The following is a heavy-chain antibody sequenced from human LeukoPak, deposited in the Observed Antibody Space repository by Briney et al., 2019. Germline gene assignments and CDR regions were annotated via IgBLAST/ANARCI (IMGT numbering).Heavy chain of an antibody. CDR3: AREGTYYYGSGPYFDY. CDR1: GFTFSGYR. V-gene: IGHV3-7*01. J-gene: IGHJ4*02. D-gene: IGHD3-10*01. CDR2: IKEDGSDI. Sequence: GGSLRLSCAASGFTFSGYRMSWVRQAPGKGLEWVANIKEDGSDIYYVDSVKGRFTISRDNAKNSLYLQMNSLRAEDTAVYYCAREGTYYYGSGPYFDYWGQGTLVTVSS.